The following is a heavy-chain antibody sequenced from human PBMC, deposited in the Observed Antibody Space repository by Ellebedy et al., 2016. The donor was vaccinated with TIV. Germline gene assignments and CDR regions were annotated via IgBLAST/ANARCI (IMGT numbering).Heavy chain of an antibody. CDR3: ARHDSYDILTGYSLDY. D-gene: IGHD3-9*01. CDR1: GGSISSYY. CDR2: INYSGST. V-gene: IGHV4-59*08. Sequence: SETLSLXXTVSGGSISSYYWSWIRQPPGKGLEWIGYINYSGSTNYNPSLKSRVTISADTSKNQFSLKLRSVTAADTAVYYCARHDSYDILTGYSLDYWGQGTLVTVSS. J-gene: IGHJ4*02.